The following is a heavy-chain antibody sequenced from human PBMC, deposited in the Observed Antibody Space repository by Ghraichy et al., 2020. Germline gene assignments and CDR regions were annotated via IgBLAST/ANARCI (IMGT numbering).Heavy chain of an antibody. CDR1: GFTFDDYS. D-gene: IGHD6-19*01. CDR3: AKAGIAVAGTDFDS. V-gene: IGHV3-43D*04. J-gene: IGHJ4*02. CDR2: INWDGGHT. Sequence: GGSLRLSCVVSGFTFDDYSMHWVRQAPGKGLEWVSLINWDGGHTYYADSVRGRFTISRDNSKNSLFLQMNSLRVDDTAFYYCAKAGIAVAGTDFDSWGQGTLVTVPS.